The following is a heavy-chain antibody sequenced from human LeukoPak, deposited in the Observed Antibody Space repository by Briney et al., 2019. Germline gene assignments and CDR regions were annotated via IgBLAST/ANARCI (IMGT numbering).Heavy chain of an antibody. D-gene: IGHD4-17*01. CDR3: ARDYGDYYFDY. J-gene: IGHJ4*02. CDR1: GFTFSSYS. Sequence: GGSLRLSCAASGFTFSSYSMNWVRQAPGKGLEWVSSISSSSSYIYYADSVKGRFTISRDNAENSLYLQMNSLRAEDTAVYYCARDYGDYYFDYWGQGTLVTVSS. V-gene: IGHV3-21*01. CDR2: ISSSSSYI.